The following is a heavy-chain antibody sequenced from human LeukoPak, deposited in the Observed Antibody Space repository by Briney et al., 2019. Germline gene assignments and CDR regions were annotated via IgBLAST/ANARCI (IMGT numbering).Heavy chain of an antibody. CDR2: IYYSGST. Sequence: PSETLSLTCTVSGGSISSGDYYWSWIRQPPGKGLEWIGYIYYSGSTYYNLSLKSRVTISVDTSKNQFSLKPSSVTAADTAVYYCARAAHYGSGSYSNEIDYWGQGTLVTVSS. CDR3: ARAAHYGSGSYSNEIDY. V-gene: IGHV4-30-4*01. D-gene: IGHD3-10*01. J-gene: IGHJ4*02. CDR1: GGSISSGDYY.